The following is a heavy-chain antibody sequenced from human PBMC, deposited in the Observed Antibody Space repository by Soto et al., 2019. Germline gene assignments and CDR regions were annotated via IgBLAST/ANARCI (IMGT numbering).Heavy chain of an antibody. CDR3: TKGGQWLVPLYY. CDR1: GYTFTTYL. J-gene: IGHJ4*02. V-gene: IGHV1-3*01. Sequence: QVQLVQSGAEVRQPGASVKVSCKASGYTFTTYLIHWVRQAPGQGLEWMGWINPGNGYTKYSQKFQGRVTITRDTFASTAYMDLSGLTSEDTAVYYCTKGGQWLVPLYYWGQGTQVTVSS. D-gene: IGHD6-19*01. CDR2: INPGNGYT.